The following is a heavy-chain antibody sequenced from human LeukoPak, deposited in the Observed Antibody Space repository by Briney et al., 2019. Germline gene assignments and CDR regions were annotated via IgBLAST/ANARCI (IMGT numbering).Heavy chain of an antibody. V-gene: IGHV3-21*01. CDR3: ARDLGGDYDILTGYYPDDYYYYGMDV. D-gene: IGHD3-9*01. Sequence: PGGSLRLSCAASGFTFSSYSMNWVRQAPGKGLEWVSSISSSSSYIYYADSVKGRFTISRDNAKNSLYLQMNSLRAEDTAVYYCARDLGGDYDILTGYYPDDYYYYGMDVWGQGTTVTVSS. J-gene: IGHJ6*02. CDR2: ISSSSSYI. CDR1: GFTFSSYS.